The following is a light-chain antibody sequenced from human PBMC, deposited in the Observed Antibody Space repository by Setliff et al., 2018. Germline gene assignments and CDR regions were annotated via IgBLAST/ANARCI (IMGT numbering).Light chain of an antibody. CDR1: SRDVGSSTF. CDR3: SSYAGTNNPYV. Sequence: QSVLAQPPSASGSPGQSLIISCTGTSRDVGSSTFVSWYQQHPGKAPKLLIYEISKRPSGVPDRFSGSKPGNTASLTVSGLQAEDEADYYCSSYAGTNNPYVFGSGTKVTVL. CDR2: EIS. V-gene: IGLV2-8*01. J-gene: IGLJ1*01.